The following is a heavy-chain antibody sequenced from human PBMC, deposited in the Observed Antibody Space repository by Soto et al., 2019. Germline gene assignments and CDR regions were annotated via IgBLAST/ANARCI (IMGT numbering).Heavy chain of an antibody. CDR3: AREGTIRGDDY. CDR1: GYTFTSYD. CDR2: MNPNSGNT. Sequence: QVQLVQSGAEVKKPGASVRVSCKASGYTFTSYDINWVRQATGQGLEWMGWMNPNSGNTGYAQKFQGRVSMPRNSSISTHYMQLSSVRAADTAVYYCAREGTIRGDDYWGQGTLVTVSS. V-gene: IGHV1-8*01. J-gene: IGHJ4*02. D-gene: IGHD3-16*01.